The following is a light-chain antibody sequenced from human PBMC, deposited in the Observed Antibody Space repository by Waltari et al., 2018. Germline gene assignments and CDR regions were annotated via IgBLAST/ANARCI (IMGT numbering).Light chain of an antibody. CDR3: QQSYSTPWT. J-gene: IGKJ1*01. CDR2: AAS. Sequence: DIQMNQSPSSLSASVGDRVTITCRASQSISSYLNWYQQKPGKDPKLLIYAASSLQSGVPSRFSGSGSGTDFTLTISSLQPEDFATYYCQQSYSTPWTFGQGTKVEIK. CDR1: QSISSY. V-gene: IGKV1-39*01.